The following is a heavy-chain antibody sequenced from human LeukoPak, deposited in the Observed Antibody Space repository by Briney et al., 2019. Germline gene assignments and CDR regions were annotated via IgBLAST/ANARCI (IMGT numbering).Heavy chain of an antibody. Sequence: GGSLRLSCAASGFTFSDYYMSWIRQAPGKGLEWVSYISSSGSTIYYADSVKGRFTISRDNAKNSLYLQMNSLRAEDTAVYYCAREVYCSSTSCYNWFDPWGQGTLVTVSS. V-gene: IGHV3-11*04. J-gene: IGHJ5*02. CDR1: GFTFSDYY. D-gene: IGHD2-2*01. CDR3: AREVYCSSTSCYNWFDP. CDR2: ISSSGSTI.